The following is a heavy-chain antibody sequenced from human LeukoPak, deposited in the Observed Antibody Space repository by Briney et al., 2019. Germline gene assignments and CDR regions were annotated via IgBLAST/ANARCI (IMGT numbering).Heavy chain of an antibody. V-gene: IGHV3-7*04. CDR2: IKQDGSEK. CDR1: GFTFSFYW. D-gene: IGHD3-22*01. CDR3: ARDEHQYYSESSGRFDY. J-gene: IGHJ4*02. Sequence: PGGSLRLSCVASGFTFSFYWMGWVRQAPGKGLEWVANIKQDGSEKYYVDSARGRFTISRDNAKNSLYLQMNSLRAEDTAVYYCARDEHQYYSESSGRFDYWGQGVLVTVSS.